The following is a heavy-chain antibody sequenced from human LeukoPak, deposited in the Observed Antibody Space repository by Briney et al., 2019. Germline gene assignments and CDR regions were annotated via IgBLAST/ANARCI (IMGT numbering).Heavy chain of an antibody. J-gene: IGHJ4*02. Sequence: SETLSLTCGVSGGSIDSTNYWRWVRQAPGKGLEWIGEIAHDGTRNYNPSLRSRVAMSFDRANNYFSLSLTAVTAADTALYYRTRENRPFCPFAFWGQGVMVTVSS. CDR1: GGSIDSTNY. CDR3: TRENRPFCPFAF. D-gene: IGHD2/OR15-2a*01. V-gene: IGHV4-4*02. CDR2: IAHDGTR.